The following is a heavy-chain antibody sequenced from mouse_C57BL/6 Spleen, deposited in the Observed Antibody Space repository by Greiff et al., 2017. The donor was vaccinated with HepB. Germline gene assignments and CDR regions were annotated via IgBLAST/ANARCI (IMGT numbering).Heavy chain of an antibody. D-gene: IGHD2-1*01. V-gene: IGHV1-54*01. Sequence: QVQLKQSGAELVRPGTSVKVSCKASGYAFTNYLIEWVKQRPGQGLEWIGVINPGSGGTNYNEKFKGKATLTADKSSSTAYMQLSSLTSEDSAVYFCARSEGNYGFAYWGQGTLVTVSA. CDR3: ARSEGNYGFAY. J-gene: IGHJ3*01. CDR1: GYAFTNYL. CDR2: INPGSGGT.